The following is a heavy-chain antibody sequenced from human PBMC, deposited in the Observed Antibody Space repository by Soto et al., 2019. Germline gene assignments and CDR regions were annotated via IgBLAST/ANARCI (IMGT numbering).Heavy chain of an antibody. V-gene: IGHV4-59*01. J-gene: IGHJ5*02. CDR2: IYYSGST. CDR3: ARDQHNWFDP. Sequence: SETLSLTCTVPGGSISSYYWSWIRQPPGKGLEWIGYIYYSGSTNYNPSLKSRVTISVDTSKNQFSLKLSSVTAADTAVYYCARDQHNWFDPWGQGTLVTVSS. CDR1: GGSISSYY.